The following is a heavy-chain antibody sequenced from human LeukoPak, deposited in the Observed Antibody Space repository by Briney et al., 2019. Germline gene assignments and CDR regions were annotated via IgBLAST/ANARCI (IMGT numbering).Heavy chain of an antibody. V-gene: IGHV4-30-2*01. Sequence: SETLSLTCAVSGGSISSGGYSWSWIRQPPGKGLEWIGYIYHSGSTYYNPSLKSRVTISVDRSKNQFSLKLSSVTAADTAVYYCARVDTAMTDAFDIWGQGTMVTISS. J-gene: IGHJ3*02. CDR2: IYHSGST. CDR1: GGSISSGGYS. D-gene: IGHD5-18*01. CDR3: ARVDTAMTDAFDI.